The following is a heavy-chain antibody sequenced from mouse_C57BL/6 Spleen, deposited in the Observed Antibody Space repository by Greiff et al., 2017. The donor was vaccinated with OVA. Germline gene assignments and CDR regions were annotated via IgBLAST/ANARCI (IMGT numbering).Heavy chain of an antibody. D-gene: IGHD1-1*01. CDR3: ARGYGSYWYFDV. Sequence: EVKLMESGPELVKPGASVKISCKASGYSFTDYNMNWVKQSTGKSLEWIGVINPNYGTTSYNQKFKGKATLTVDQSSSTAYMQLNSLTSEDSAVYYCARGYGSYWYFDVWGTGTTVTVSS. CDR1: GYSFTDYN. CDR2: INPNYGTT. J-gene: IGHJ1*03. V-gene: IGHV1-39*01.